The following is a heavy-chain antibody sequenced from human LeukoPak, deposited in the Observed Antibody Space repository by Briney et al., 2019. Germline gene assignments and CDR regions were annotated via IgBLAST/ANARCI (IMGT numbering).Heavy chain of an antibody. V-gene: IGHV1-69*06. D-gene: IGHD2-21*02. CDR1: GGTFSSYA. J-gene: IGHJ6*03. CDR2: IIPIFGTA. CDR3: ASRTCGGDCYSLIYYYMDV. Sequence: GASVKVSCKASGGTFSSYAISWVRQAPGQGLEWMGGIIPIFGTANYAQKFQGRVTITADKSTSTAYMELGSLRSEDTAVYYCASRTCGGDCYSLIYYYMDVWGKGTTVTVSS.